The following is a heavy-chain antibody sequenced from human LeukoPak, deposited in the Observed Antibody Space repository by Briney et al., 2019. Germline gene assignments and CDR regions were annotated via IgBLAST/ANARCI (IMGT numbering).Heavy chain of an antibody. CDR1: GGSISSYY. CDR3: ARDQAAAY. D-gene: IGHD2-15*01. CDR2: IYYSGST. J-gene: IGHJ4*02. V-gene: IGHV4-59*01. Sequence: PSETLSLTCTVSGGSISSYYWSWIRQPPGKGLEWIGYIYYSGSTNYNPSLKSRVTISVDTSKNQFSLKLSSVTAADTAVYYCARDQAAAYWGQGTLVTVSS.